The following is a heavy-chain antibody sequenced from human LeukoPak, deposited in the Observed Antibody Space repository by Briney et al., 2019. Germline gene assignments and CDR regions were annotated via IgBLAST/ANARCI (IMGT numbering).Heavy chain of an antibody. D-gene: IGHD3-10*01. CDR3: ATLTYGSGSYYNP. V-gene: IGHV4-59*08. CDR1: GGSISSYY. CDR2: IYYSGST. J-gene: IGHJ5*02. Sequence: PSETLSLTCTVSGGSISSYYWSWIRQPPGKGLEWIGYIYYSGSTNYNPSLKSRVTISVDTSKSQFSLKLSSVTAADTAVYYCATLTYGSGSYYNPWGQGTLVTVSS.